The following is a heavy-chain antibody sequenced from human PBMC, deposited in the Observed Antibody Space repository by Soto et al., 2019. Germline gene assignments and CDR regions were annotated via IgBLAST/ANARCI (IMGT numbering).Heavy chain of an antibody. CDR1: GYTFTSYY. J-gene: IGHJ5*02. CDR3: ARGVTIFGVVIPPLYERFDP. D-gene: IGHD3-3*01. Sequence: ASVKVSCKASGYTFTSYYMHWVRQAPGQGLEWMGIINPSGGSTSYAQKFQGRVTMTRDTSTSTVYMELSSLRSEDTAVYYCARGVTIFGVVIPPLYERFDPWGQGTLVTVSS. V-gene: IGHV1-46*03. CDR2: INPSGGST.